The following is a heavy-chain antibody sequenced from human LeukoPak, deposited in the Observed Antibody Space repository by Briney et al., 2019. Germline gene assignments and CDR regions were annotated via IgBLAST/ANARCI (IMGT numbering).Heavy chain of an antibody. J-gene: IGHJ4*02. Sequence: SETLSLTCTVSSGSISSGTYYWSWIRQPAGKGLEWIGRIYSSGSTNYNPSLKSRVTISVDTSKNQFSLKLSSVTAADTAVYFCARGFRGPNFDHWGQGTLVTVSS. D-gene: IGHD3-10*01. CDR3: ARGFRGPNFDH. CDR1: SGSISSGTYY. V-gene: IGHV4-61*02. CDR2: IYSSGST.